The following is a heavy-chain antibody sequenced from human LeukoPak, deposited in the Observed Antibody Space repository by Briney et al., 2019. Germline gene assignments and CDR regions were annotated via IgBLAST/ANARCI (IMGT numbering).Heavy chain of an antibody. CDR3: ARDRPSITGTTLDYFDY. CDR2: INPNIGDT. CDR1: GYTFTDYY. V-gene: IGHV1-2*02. D-gene: IGHD1-7*01. Sequence: GASVTVSCKASGYTFTDYYMHWVRQAPGQGLEWMGWINPNIGDTNYAQKFQGRVTMTRDTSISTAYMVLSRLRSDDTAVYYCARDRPSITGTTLDYFDYWGQGTLLTVST. J-gene: IGHJ4*02.